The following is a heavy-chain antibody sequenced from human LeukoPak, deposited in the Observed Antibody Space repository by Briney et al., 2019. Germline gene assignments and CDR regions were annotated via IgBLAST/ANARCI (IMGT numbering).Heavy chain of an antibody. CDR3: ARGEEGTVLLWFGELLNWFDP. Sequence: GGSLRLSCAASGFTFSSYWMHWVRQAPGKGLVWVSRINSDGSSTSYADSVKGRFTISRDNAKNTLYLQMNSLRAEDTAVYYCARGEEGTVLLWFGELLNWFDPWGQGTLVTVSS. V-gene: IGHV3-74*01. D-gene: IGHD3-10*01. CDR1: GFTFSSYW. CDR2: INSDGSST. J-gene: IGHJ5*02.